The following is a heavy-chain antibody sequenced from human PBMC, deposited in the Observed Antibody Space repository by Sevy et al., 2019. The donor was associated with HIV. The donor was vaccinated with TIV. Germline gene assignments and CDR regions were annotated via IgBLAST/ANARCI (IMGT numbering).Heavy chain of an antibody. J-gene: IGHJ4*02. CDR1: GFTFSSYA. V-gene: IGHV3-30-3*01. D-gene: IGHD3-16*02. Sequence: GGSLRLSCAASGFTFSSYAMHWVCQAPGKGLEWVAVISYDGSNKYYADSVKGRFTISRDNSKNTLYLQMNSLRAEDTAVYYCATGELSGFDYWGQGTLVTVSS. CDR2: ISYDGSNK. CDR3: ATGELSGFDY.